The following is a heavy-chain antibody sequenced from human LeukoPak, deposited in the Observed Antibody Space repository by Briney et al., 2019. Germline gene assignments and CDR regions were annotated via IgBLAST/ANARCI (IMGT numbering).Heavy chain of an antibody. CDR3: AKGATVGKEALDI. Sequence: GASVKVSCKASGGIFSNHAVTWVRQAPGQGLEWMGRIIPMIGTAKYAQKFQGRVTFTAGTSTNTAYMELSSLTSEDTALYFCAKGATVGKEALDIWGQGSLVTVSS. J-gene: IGHJ3*02. D-gene: IGHD1-14*01. CDR1: GGIFSNHA. V-gene: IGHV1-69*04. CDR2: IIPMIGTA.